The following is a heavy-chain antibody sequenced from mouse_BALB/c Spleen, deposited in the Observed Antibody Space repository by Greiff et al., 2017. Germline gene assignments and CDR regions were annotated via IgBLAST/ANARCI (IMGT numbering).Heavy chain of an antibody. CDR1: GFTFTDYY. Sequence: EVKLMESGGGLVQPGGSLRLSCATSGFTFTDYYMSWVRQPPGKALEWLGFIRNKANGYTTAYSASVRGRFTIFSDNSQSILYLQINSRRADDSATYYCSTAIYDDYYAIAYWGQGTLVTVSA. CDR3: STAIYDDYYAIAY. CDR2: IRNKANGYTT. V-gene: IGHV7-3*02. J-gene: IGHJ3*01. D-gene: IGHD1-1*02.